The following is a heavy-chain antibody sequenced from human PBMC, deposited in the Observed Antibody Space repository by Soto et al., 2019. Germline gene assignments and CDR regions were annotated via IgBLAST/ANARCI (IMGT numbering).Heavy chain of an antibody. CDR3: AREYCSGGSCWGDY. CDR2: IFYSGGT. D-gene: IGHD2-15*01. CDR1: GGSISSYY. V-gene: IGHV4-59*01. Sequence: QVQLQESGPGLVKPSETLSLTCTVSGGSISSYYWCWIRQSPGRGLEWIGCIFYSGGTNYNPSLKGRVTIVVDTSKNQFSLKLSSVTAADTAVYYCAREYCSGGSCWGDYWGQGTLVTVSS. J-gene: IGHJ4*02.